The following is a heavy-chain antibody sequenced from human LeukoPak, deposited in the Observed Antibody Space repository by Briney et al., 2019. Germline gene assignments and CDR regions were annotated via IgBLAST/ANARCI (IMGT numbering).Heavy chain of an antibody. CDR1: GFTFSSSV. CDR3: AKDLGSVVTPPSLDF. J-gene: IGHJ4*02. Sequence: GGSLRLSCAASGFTFSSSVMSWVRQAPGKGLEWVSAISGSGGDTYYADSVKGRFTISRDNSKNTLYLQMSSLRAEDTAVYYCAKDLGSVVTPPSLDFWGQGTLVTVSS. CDR2: ISGSGGDT. D-gene: IGHD4-23*01. V-gene: IGHV3-23*01.